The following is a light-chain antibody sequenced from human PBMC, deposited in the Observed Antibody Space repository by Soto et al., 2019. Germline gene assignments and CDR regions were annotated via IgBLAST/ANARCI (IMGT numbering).Light chain of an antibody. V-gene: IGKV1-5*01. J-gene: IGKJ1*01. Sequence: DIQMTQSPSTLSASVGDRVTITCRASQSISSWLAWYQQKPGKAPKLLIYDASSLESGVPSRFSGSGSGTEFTLTISSRPPDDFATYYCQQYNSYWTFGQGTKVEIK. CDR2: DAS. CDR1: QSISSW. CDR3: QQYNSYWT.